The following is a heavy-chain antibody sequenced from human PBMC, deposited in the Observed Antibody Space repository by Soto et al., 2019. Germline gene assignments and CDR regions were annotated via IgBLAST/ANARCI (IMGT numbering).Heavy chain of an antibody. CDR1: GFTFSSYA. V-gene: IGHV3-23*01. CDR2: ISGSGGST. D-gene: IGHD6-13*01. CDR3: AKNTWSSWYWTTSNFDY. J-gene: IGHJ4*02. Sequence: HPGGSLRLSCAASGFTFSSYAMSWVRQAPGKGLEWVSAISGSGGSTYYADSVKGRFTISRDNSKNTLYLQMNSLRAEDTAVYYCAKNTWSSWYWTTSNFDYWGQGTLVTVSS.